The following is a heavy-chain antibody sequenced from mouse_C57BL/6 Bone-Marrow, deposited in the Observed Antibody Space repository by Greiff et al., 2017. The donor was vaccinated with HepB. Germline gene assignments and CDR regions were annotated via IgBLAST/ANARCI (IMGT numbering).Heavy chain of an antibody. Sequence: EVKVVESGGGLVQPGGSLKLSCAASGFTFSDYYMYWVRQTPEKRLEWVAYISNGGGSTYYPDTVKGRFTISRDNAKNTLYLQMSRLKSEDTAMYYCARPDYDGYYDWYFDVWGTGTTVTVSS. CDR1: GFTFSDYY. D-gene: IGHD2-3*01. V-gene: IGHV5-12*01. CDR2: ISNGGGST. J-gene: IGHJ1*03. CDR3: ARPDYDGYYDWYFDV.